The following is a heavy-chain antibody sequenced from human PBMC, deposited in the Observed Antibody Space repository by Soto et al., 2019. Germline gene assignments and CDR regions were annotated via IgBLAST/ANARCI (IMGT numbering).Heavy chain of an antibody. CDR3: ARGVLSITMVRGVLRWFDP. V-gene: IGHV4-31*03. CDR1: GGSISSGGYY. J-gene: IGHJ5*02. Sequence: QVQLQESGPGLVKPSQTLSLTCTVSGGSISSGGYYWSWIRQHPGKGLEWIGYIYYSGSTYYNPSLKSRVTISVDTSKNQFSLKLSSVTAADTAVYYCARGVLSITMVRGVLRWFDPWGQGTLVTVSS. D-gene: IGHD3-10*01. CDR2: IYYSGST.